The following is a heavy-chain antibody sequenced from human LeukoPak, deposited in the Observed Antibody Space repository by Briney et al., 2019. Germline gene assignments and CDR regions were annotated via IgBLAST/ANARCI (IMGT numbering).Heavy chain of an antibody. CDR3: ARAQIAAGLVDY. D-gene: IGHD6-13*01. Sequence: GGSLRLSCAASGFTFSSCAMNWVRQAPGKGLEWVSGISGSGGITHYADSVRGRFTISRDNSKNTLYLQMNSLRAEDAAVYYCARAQIAAGLVDYWGQGALVTVSS. J-gene: IGHJ4*02. CDR2: ISGSGGIT. CDR1: GFTFSSCA. V-gene: IGHV3-23*01.